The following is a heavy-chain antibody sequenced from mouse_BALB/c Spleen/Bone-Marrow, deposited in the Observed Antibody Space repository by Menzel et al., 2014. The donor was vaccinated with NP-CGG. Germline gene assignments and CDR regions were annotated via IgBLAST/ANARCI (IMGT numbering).Heavy chain of an antibody. Sequence: QVQLQQSGAELVRPGSSVKISCKASGYVFSTYWMNWVKQRPGQGLEWIGQIYPGDGDTNYNGKFKGTATLTADKSSSAAYMQLSSLTSEDSAVYFGARSGYGSSYDYWGQGTTLTVSS. CDR3: ARSGYGSSYDY. D-gene: IGHD1-1*01. CDR2: IYPGDGDT. V-gene: IGHV1-80*01. J-gene: IGHJ2*01. CDR1: GYVFSTYW.